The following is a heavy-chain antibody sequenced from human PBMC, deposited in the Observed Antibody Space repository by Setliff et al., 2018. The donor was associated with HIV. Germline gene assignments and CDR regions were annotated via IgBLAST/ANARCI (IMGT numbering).Heavy chain of an antibody. CDR2: LWRDEVGE. V-gene: IGHV3-33*08. Sequence: PGGSLRLSCVASGFTFRTFAMHWVRQAPGKGLEWVSLLWRDEVGEYYADSVKGRFSISRDRSRNTVSLQMISLRVEDTAMYYCARDRVEAERGAFDIWGQGTMVTVSS. CDR3: ARDRVEAERGAFDI. D-gene: IGHD1-26*01. CDR1: GFTFRTFA. J-gene: IGHJ3*02.